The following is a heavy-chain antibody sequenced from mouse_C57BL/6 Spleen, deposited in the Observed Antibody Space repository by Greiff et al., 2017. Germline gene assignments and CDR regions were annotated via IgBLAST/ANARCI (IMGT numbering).Heavy chain of an antibody. Sequence: QVQLQQPGAELVRPGSSVKLSCKASGYTFTSYWMHWVKQRPIQGLEWIGNIDPSDSETHYNQKFKDKATLTVDKSSSTAYMQLSSLTSEDSAVYYCAMSYYYGSSYLFAYWGQGTLVTGSA. CDR1: GYTFTSYW. V-gene: IGHV1-52*01. CDR3: AMSYYYGSSYLFAY. D-gene: IGHD1-1*01. J-gene: IGHJ3*01. CDR2: IDPSDSET.